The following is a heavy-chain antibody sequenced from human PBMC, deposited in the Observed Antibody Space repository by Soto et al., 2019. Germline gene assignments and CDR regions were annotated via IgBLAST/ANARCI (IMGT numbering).Heavy chain of an antibody. CDR2: IYYSGTS. J-gene: IGHJ6*04. CDR3: AGAIVVTVGGMNV. V-gene: IGHV4-30-4*01. Sequence: QVQLQESGPGLVKPSQTLSLTCTVSGGSISNADYYWCWVRQPPGKGLEWIGYIYYSGTSFFNPSPTRRVTTTTDTSKNQFALRLTSVPAADTAVYYCAGAIVVTVGGMNVWGRGTTVTVPS. CDR1: GGSISNADYY. D-gene: IGHD5-12*01.